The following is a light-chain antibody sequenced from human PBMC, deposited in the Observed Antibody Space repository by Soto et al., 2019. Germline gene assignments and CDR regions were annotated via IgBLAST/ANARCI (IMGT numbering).Light chain of an antibody. CDR1: SSDIGGYNY. J-gene: IGLJ1*01. CDR2: DVN. CDR3: SSYAGSSNV. V-gene: IGLV2-8*01. Sequence: QPVLTQPASVSGSPGQSITISCTGTSSDIGGYNYVSWYRQHPGKAPKLIIYDVNKRPSGVPDRFSGSKSGNTASLTVSGLQAEDEADYYCSSYAGSSNVFGTGTKLTVL.